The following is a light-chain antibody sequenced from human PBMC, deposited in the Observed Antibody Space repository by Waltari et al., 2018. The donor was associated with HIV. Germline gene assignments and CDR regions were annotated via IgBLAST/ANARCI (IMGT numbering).Light chain of an antibody. V-gene: IGLV1-47*01. CDR2: RNN. CDR1: RPDLGRNF. Sequence: QSVLTQPPSASGTTGPRVTISCSGARPDLGRNFFSWFHQLPGTAPKLLIYRNNQRPSGVPDRFSGSKSGTSASLAISGLRSEDEADYYCAAWDVSLRGAYVFGTGTKVAVL. J-gene: IGLJ1*01. CDR3: AAWDVSLRGAYV.